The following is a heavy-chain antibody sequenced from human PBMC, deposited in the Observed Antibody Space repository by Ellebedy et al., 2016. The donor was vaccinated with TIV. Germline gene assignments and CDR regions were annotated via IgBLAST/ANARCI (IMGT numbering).Heavy chain of an antibody. J-gene: IGHJ1*01. V-gene: IGHV1-18*01. D-gene: IGHD2-21*02. CDR3: ARKEECGGDCYSHSEYFQH. CDR2: ISAYNGNT. CDR1: GYTFTSYG. Sequence: ASVKVSXXASGYTFTSYGISWVRQAPGQGLEWMGWISAYNGNTNYAQKLQGRVTMTTDTSTSTAYMELRSLRSDDTAVYYCARKEECGGDCYSHSEYFQHWGQGTLVTISS.